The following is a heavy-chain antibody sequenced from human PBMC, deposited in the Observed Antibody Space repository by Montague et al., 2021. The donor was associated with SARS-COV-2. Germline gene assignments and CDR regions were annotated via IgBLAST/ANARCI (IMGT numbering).Heavy chain of an antibody. CDR2: ISWNSGSI. CDR3: AKDVRIGYGDHQNGFDY. D-gene: IGHD4-17*01. J-gene: IGHJ4*02. V-gene: IGHV3-9*01. Sequence: SLRLSCAASGFTFDDYAMHWVRQAPGKGLEWVSGISWNSGSIGYADSVKGRFTISRDNAKNSLYPQMNSLRAEDTALYYCAKDVRIGYGDHQNGFDYWGQGTLVTVSS. CDR1: GFTFDDYA.